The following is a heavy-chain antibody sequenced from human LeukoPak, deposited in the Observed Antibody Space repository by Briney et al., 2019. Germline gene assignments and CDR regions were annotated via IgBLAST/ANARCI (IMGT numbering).Heavy chain of an antibody. J-gene: IGHJ6*02. V-gene: IGHV3-23*01. Sequence: GGSLRLSCAASGFTFSSYAMSWVRQPPGKGLEWVSAISGSGGSTYYADSVKGRFTISRDNSKNTLYLQMNNLRADDTAVYYCAKGLGVTLYYYYGMDVWGQGTTATVSS. CDR3: AKGLGVTLYYYYGMDV. CDR1: GFTFSSYA. CDR2: ISGSGGST. D-gene: IGHD4-11*01.